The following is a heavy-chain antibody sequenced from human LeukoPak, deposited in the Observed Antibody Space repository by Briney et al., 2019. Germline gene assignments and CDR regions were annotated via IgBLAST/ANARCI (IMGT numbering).Heavy chain of an antibody. J-gene: IGHJ4*02. D-gene: IGHD2-2*01. CDR1: GFTFSSYS. CDR2: ISSSSSYI. CDR3: ARVRGVVPAASDY. Sequence: GGSLRLSCAASGFTFSSYSMNWVRHAPGKGLEWVSSISSSSSYIYYADSVKGRFTISRDNAKNSLYLQMNSLRAADTAVYYCARVRGVVPAASDYWGQGTLVTVSS. V-gene: IGHV3-21*01.